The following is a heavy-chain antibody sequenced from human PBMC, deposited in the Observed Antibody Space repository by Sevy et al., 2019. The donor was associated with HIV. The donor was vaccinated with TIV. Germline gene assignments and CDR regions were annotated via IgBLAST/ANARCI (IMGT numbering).Heavy chain of an antibody. CDR3: TRVQGTISAYYYYGMDV. J-gene: IGHJ6*02. CDR1: GFTFGDYA. Sequence: GGSLRLSCTASGFTFGDYAMSRFRQAPGKGLEWVGFIRSKAYGGTTEYAASVKGRFTISRDDSKSIAYLQMNSLRTEDTALYYCTRVQGTISAYYYYGMDVWGQGTTDTVSS. CDR2: IRSKAYGGTT. D-gene: IGHD3-3*01. V-gene: IGHV3-49*03.